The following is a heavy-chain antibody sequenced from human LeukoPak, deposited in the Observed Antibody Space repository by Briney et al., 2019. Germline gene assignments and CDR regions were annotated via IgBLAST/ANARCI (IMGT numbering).Heavy chain of an antibody. Sequence: PGRSLRLSCAASGFTLSRYGMDWVRQAPGKGLEGVAVIWYDGNNKYYADAVKGRFTISRDNSKNALYLQMNSLRAEDTAVYYCAKGTYDSSGYDYWGQGTLVTVSS. D-gene: IGHD3-22*01. CDR3: AKGTYDSSGYDY. J-gene: IGHJ4*02. V-gene: IGHV3-33*06. CDR1: GFTLSRYG. CDR2: IWYDGNNK.